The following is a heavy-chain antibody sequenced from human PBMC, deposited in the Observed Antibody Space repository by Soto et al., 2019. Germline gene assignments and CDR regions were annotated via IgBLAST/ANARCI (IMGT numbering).Heavy chain of an antibody. V-gene: IGHV1-18*01. CDR3: ARYSNYVDYYYYYMDV. D-gene: IGHD4-4*01. J-gene: IGHJ6*03. CDR2: ISAYNGNT. CDR1: GYTFTSYG. Sequence: ASVKVSCKASGYTFTSYGISWVRQAPGQGLEWMGWISAYNGNTNYAQKLQGRVTMTTDTSTSTAYMELRSLRSDGTAVYYCARYSNYVDYYYYYMDVWGKGTTVTVSS.